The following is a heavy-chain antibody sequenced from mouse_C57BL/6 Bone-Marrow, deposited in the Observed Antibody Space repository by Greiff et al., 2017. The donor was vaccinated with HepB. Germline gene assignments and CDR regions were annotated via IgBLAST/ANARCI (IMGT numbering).Heavy chain of an antibody. CDR1: GYTFTSYW. V-gene: IGHV1-52*01. D-gene: IGHD2-3*01. J-gene: IGHJ4*01. CDR3: AGGWVPYAGEF. CDR2: IDPSDSGT. Sequence: QVQLKQSGAELVRPGSSVKLSCKASGYTFTSYWMHWVKQRPIQGLEWIGNIDPSDSGTHYNQKFKDKATLTVDKSSSTAYMQLSSLTSEDSAVYYCAGGWVPYAGEFTGQKSSGTVS.